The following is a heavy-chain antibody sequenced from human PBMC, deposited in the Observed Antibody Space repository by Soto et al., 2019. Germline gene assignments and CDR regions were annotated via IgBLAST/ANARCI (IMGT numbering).Heavy chain of an antibody. J-gene: IGHJ6*02. CDR2: IIPIFGTA. CDR1: GGTFSSYA. V-gene: IGHV1-69*13. D-gene: IGHD5-12*01. CDR3: AREQGGYNSPYYYYGMDV. Sequence: SSVKVSCKASGGTFSSYAISWVRQAPGQGLEWMGGIIPIFGTANYAQKFQGRVTITADESTSTAYMELSSLRSEDTAVYYCAREQGGYNSPYYYYGMDVWGQGTRVSVS.